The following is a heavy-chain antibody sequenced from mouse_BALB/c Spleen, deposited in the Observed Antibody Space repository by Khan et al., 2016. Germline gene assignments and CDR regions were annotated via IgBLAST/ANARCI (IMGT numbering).Heavy chain of an antibody. CDR3: ARWSYYYGSSYGWFAY. D-gene: IGHD1-1*01. CDR1: GYTFTDYW. CDR2: INPSTGYT. J-gene: IGHJ3*01. Sequence: VQLQESGAELAKPGASVKMSCKASGYTFTDYWMHWVKQSPGQGLEWIGYINPSTGYTEYNQTFKDKATLTADKSSSTAYMQLSSLTSEDSAVYYCARWSYYYGSSYGWFAYWGQGTLVTVSA. V-gene: IGHV1-7*01.